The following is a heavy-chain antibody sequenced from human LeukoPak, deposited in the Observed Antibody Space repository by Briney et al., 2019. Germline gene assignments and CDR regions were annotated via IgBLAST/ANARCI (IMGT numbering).Heavy chain of an antibody. CDR2: ISAYNGNT. D-gene: IGHD2-2*01. CDR3: ARDLGDIVVVPAAIWFDP. J-gene: IGHJ5*02. V-gene: IGHV1-18*01. CDR1: GYTFTSYG. Sequence: ASVKVSCKASGYTFTSYGISWVRQAPGQGLEWMGWISAYNGNTNYAQKLQGRVTMTTDTSTSTAYMELRSLRSDDTAVYYCARDLGDIVVVPAAIWFDPWGQGTLVTVSS.